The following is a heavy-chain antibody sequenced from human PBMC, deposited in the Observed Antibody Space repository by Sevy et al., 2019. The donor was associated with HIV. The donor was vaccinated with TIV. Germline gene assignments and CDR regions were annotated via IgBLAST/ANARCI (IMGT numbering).Heavy chain of an antibody. Sequence: GGSLRLSCAASGFTFGSYWVTWVRQAPGKGLEWVANIKEDGSGRFYVDSVRGRFTVSRDNAKKTLYLQMNNLGGEDTALYYCARLYSSSSGRGLDNWGQGALVTVSS. CDR2: IKEDGSGR. V-gene: IGHV3-7*01. CDR1: GFTFGSYW. CDR3: ARLYSSSSGRGLDN. J-gene: IGHJ4*02. D-gene: IGHD6-6*01.